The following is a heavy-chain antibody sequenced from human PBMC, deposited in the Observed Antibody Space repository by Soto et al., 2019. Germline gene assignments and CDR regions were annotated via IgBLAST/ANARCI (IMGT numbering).Heavy chain of an antibody. CDR2: IYPADSDV. J-gene: IGHJ6*02. Sequence: XESLKISWKGSGYSFTSYWLAWVRQVPGKGLDWMGIIYPADSDVRHSPSFQGQVTISVDKSLSTAYLQWSSLKASDTAMYYCARQDCSGGSCYYSRHYYYGMDFWGQGTTVTVSS. CDR1: GYSFTSYW. D-gene: IGHD2-15*01. CDR3: ARQDCSGGSCYYSRHYYYGMDF. V-gene: IGHV5-51*01.